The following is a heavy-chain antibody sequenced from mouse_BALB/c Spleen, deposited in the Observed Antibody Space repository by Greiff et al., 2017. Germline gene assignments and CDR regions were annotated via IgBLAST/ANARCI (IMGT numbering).Heavy chain of an antibody. D-gene: IGHD1-1*02. V-gene: IGHV2-2*02. CDR2: IWSGGST. CDR1: GFSLTSYG. J-gene: IGHJ4*01. CDR3: ARGSYGGYYAMDY. Sequence: VQLKESGPGLVQPSQSLSITCTVSGFSLTSYGVHWVRQSPGKGLEWLGVIWSGGSTDYNAAFISRLSISKDNSKSQVFFKMNSLQANDTAIYYCARGSYGGYYAMDYWGQGTSVTVSS.